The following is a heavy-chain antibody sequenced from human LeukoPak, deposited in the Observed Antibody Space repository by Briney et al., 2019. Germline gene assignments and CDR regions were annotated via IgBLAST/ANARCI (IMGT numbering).Heavy chain of an antibody. V-gene: IGHV3-23*01. CDR3: AIMHRYYDGSGYWVQ. CDR2: ISTSGGTT. Sequence: GGSLRLSCAASGFTFSSYAMSWVRQAPGKGLEWVSGISTSGGTTSYADSVKGRFTISIDNPRNTLYMQMSSLRDEDTAVYYCAIMHRYYDGSGYWVQWGQGTLVTVSS. D-gene: IGHD3-22*01. CDR1: GFTFSSYA. J-gene: IGHJ4*02.